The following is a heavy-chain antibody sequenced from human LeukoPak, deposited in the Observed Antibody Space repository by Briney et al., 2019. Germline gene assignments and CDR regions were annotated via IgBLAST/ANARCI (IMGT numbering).Heavy chain of an antibody. CDR2: IYHSGST. Sequence: SGTLSLTCAVSGGSLSSGNWWTWVRQPPGKGLEWIGEIYHSGSTNYNPSLKSRVSISVDNFKNQFSLRLSSVTAADTAVYYCARGGGYYYDSSGLDYWGQGTLVTVSS. CDR3: ARGGGYYYDSSGLDY. J-gene: IGHJ4*02. V-gene: IGHV4-4*02. CDR1: GGSLSSGNW. D-gene: IGHD3-22*01.